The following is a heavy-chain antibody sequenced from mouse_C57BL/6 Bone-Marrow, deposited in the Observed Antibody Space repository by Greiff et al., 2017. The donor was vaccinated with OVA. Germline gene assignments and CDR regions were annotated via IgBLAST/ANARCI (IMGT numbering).Heavy chain of an antibody. D-gene: IGHD1-1*01. Sequence: VQLQQSGAELVRPGASVKLSCKASGYTFTDYYINWVKQRPGQGLEWIARIYPGSGNTYYNEKFKGKATLTAEKSSSTAYMQLSSLTSEDSAVYFCARSSIYYYGSSYNWFAYWGQGTLVTVSA. CDR1: GYTFTDYY. J-gene: IGHJ3*01. CDR3: ARSSIYYYGSSYNWFAY. V-gene: IGHV1-76*01. CDR2: IYPGSGNT.